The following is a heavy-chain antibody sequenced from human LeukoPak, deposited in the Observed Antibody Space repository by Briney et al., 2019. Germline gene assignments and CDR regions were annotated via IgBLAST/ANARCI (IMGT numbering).Heavy chain of an antibody. J-gene: IGHJ4*02. CDR3: ARDNHYYGSGSYDY. CDR2: IWYDGSNK. Sequence: GGSLRLSCAASGFTFSSYGMHWVRQAPGKGLEWVAVIWYDGSNKYYADSVKGRFIISRDNSKNTLYLQMNSLRAEDTAVYYCARDNHYYGSGSYDYWGQGTLVTGSS. D-gene: IGHD3-10*01. CDR1: GFTFSSYG. V-gene: IGHV3-33*01.